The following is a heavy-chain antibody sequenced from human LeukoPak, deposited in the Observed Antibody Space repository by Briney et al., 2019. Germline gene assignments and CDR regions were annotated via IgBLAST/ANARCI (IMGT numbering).Heavy chain of an antibody. CDR1: GYTFTGYY. D-gene: IGHD6-13*01. CDR3: ARAIDSSSRGNWFDP. V-gene: IGHV1-46*01. CDR2: INPSGGST. J-gene: IGHJ5*02. Sequence: ASVKVSCKASGYTFTGYYMHWVRQAPGQGPEWMGIINPSGGSTSYAQKFQGRVTMTRDTSTSTVYMELSSLRSEDTAVYYCARAIDSSSRGNWFDPWGQGTLVTVSS.